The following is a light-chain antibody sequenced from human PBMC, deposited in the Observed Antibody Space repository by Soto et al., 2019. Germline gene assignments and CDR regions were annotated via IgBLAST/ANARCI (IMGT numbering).Light chain of an antibody. CDR3: QQRSNF. Sequence: EIVLTQSPATLSLSPGERATLSCRASQSVSSYLAWYQQKPGQAPRLLIYDASTRATGIPARFSGSGSGTDFTLTISSLQSEDFAVYYCQQRSNFFGGGTKVDIK. CDR2: DAS. J-gene: IGKJ4*01. CDR1: QSVSSY. V-gene: IGKV3-11*01.